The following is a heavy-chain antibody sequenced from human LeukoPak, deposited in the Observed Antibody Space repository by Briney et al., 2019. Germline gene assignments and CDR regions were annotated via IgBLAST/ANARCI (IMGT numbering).Heavy chain of an antibody. Sequence: GGSLRLSCAASGFTFSSYAMSWVRQAPGKGLEWVSAISGSGGTTDYADSVKGRFTISRDNSKNTLYLQMNSLRAEDTAVYYCAKGGKTIMCPTSCYDYWGQGTLVTVSS. CDR1: GFTFSSYA. V-gene: IGHV3-23*01. CDR3: AKGGKTIMCPTSCYDY. CDR2: ISGSGGTT. D-gene: IGHD2-2*01. J-gene: IGHJ4*02.